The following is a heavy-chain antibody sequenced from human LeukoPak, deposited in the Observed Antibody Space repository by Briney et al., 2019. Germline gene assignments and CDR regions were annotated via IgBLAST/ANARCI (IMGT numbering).Heavy chain of an antibody. V-gene: IGHV4-34*01. CDR2: INHSGST. CDR3: ARFRRRWYSSGWLDPCFDY. J-gene: IGHJ4*02. D-gene: IGHD6-19*01. CDR1: GGSFSGYY. Sequence: SETLSLTCAVYGGSFSGYYWSWIRQPPGKGLEWIGEINHSGSTNYNPSLKSRVTISVDTSKNQFSLKLSSVTAADTAVYYCARFRRRWYSSGWLDPCFDYWGQGTLVTVSS.